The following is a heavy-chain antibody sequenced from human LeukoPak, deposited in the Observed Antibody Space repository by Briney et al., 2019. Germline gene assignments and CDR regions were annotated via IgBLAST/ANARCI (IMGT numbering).Heavy chain of an antibody. J-gene: IGHJ3*02. CDR1: GGSISSGGYS. CDR2: IYHSGST. V-gene: IGHV4-30-2*01. D-gene: IGHD6-13*01. CDR3: ARAQSSSWSGDAFDI. Sequence: PSETLSLTCAVSGGSISSGGYSWSWIRQPPGKGLEWIVYIYHSGSTYYNPSLKSRVTISVDRSKNQFSLKLSSVTAADTAVYYCARAQSSSWSGDAFDIWGQRTMVTVSS.